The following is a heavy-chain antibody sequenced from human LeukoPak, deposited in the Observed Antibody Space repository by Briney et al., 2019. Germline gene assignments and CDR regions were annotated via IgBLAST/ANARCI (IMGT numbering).Heavy chain of an antibody. CDR3: AKDSSSGSLDI. CDR1: GFTFSSYE. V-gene: IGHV3-48*03. CDR2: ISSSGSTI. Sequence: GGFLRLSCAASGFTFSSYEMNWVRQAPGKGLEWVSYISSSGSTIYYADSVKGRFTISRDNSKNSLYLQMNSLRTEDTALYYCAKDSSSGSLDIWGQGTMVTVSS. J-gene: IGHJ3*02. D-gene: IGHD3-22*01.